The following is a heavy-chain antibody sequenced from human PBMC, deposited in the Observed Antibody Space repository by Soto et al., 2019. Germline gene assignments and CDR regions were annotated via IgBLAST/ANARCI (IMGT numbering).Heavy chain of an antibody. CDR1: GFTFSSYG. CDR3: ASGDYGNDY. D-gene: IGHD4-17*01. J-gene: IGHJ4*02. Sequence: QVQLVESGGGVVQPGRSLRLSCAASGFTFSSYGMHWVRQAPGKGLEWVAVIWYDGSNKYYADSVKGRFTISRDNSKNTRDLQMNSLSAEDTAGYYCASGDYGNDYWGQGTLVTVSS. V-gene: IGHV3-33*01. CDR2: IWYDGSNK.